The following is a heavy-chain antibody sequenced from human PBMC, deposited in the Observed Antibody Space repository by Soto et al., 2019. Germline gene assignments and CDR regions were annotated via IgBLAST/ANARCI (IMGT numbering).Heavy chain of an antibody. CDR2: IIPIFGTA. V-gene: IGHV1-69*06. CDR1: GGTFSSYA. J-gene: IGHJ6*02. D-gene: IGHD2-2*01. Sequence: QVQLVQSGAEVKKPGSSVKVSCKASGGTFSSYAISWVRQAPGQGLEWMGGIIPIFGTANYAQKFQGRVPIPADKSTSTAYMELSSLRSEETAVYYCATRPNIVVVPAAVSYYYYGMDVWGQGTTVTVSS. CDR3: ATRPNIVVVPAAVSYYYYGMDV.